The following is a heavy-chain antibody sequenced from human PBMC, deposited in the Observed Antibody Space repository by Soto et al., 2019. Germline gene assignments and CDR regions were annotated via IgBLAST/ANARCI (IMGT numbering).Heavy chain of an antibody. CDR1: GGSITRSNC. V-gene: IGHV4-4*02. CDR3: ATTTGHWDAFDI. D-gene: IGHD3-10*01. Sequence: QVQLQESGPGLVKPSGTLSLTCAVSGGSITRSNCWSWFRKPQGRGLEGIGEIYHSGSTNYNPSLTSRVTISVDKSKNQFSLKLSSVTAADTAVYYCATTTGHWDAFDIWGQGTMVTVSS. J-gene: IGHJ3*02. CDR2: IYHSGST.